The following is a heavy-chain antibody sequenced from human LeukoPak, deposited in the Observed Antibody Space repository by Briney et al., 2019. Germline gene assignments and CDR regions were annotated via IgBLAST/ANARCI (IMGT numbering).Heavy chain of an antibody. J-gene: IGHJ4*02. CDR1: EFTFSDYA. V-gene: IGHV3-23*05. D-gene: IGHD6-19*01. CDR3: AKYEGATIPGWYNDF. Sequence: QTAGSLSLSCAASEFTFSDYAIGWVRQAPGKGLEWVSTIDKTTYPTFYGDSVKGRPTISRDNSKNTLYLQMNSLRTEDTAVYFCAKYEGATIPGWYNDFWGQGILVTVSS. CDR2: IDKTTYPT.